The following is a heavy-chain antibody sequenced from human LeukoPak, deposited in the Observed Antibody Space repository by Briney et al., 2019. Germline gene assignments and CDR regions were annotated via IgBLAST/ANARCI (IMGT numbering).Heavy chain of an antibody. V-gene: IGHV1-2*02. CDR3: ARGGYYDSSGYYYYYFDY. CDR2: INPNSGGT. J-gene: IGHJ4*02. CDR1: GYTFTGYY. D-gene: IGHD3-22*01. Sequence: ASVKVSCKASGYTFTGYYMHWVRQAPGQGLEWMGWINPNSGGTNYAQKFQGRVTMTRDTSISTAYMELSRLRSDDTAVYYCARGGYYDSSGYYYYYFDYWGQGTLVTVSS.